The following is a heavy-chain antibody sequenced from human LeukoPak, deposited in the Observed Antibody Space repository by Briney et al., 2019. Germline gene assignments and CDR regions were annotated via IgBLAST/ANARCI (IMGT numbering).Heavy chain of an antibody. CDR2: ISWNSGSI. D-gene: IGHD5-18*01. Sequence: LAGGSLRLASAASGFTFDDYAMHWVRQAPGKGLEWVSGISWNSGSIGYADPVKGRFAISRDNAKNSLYLQMNSLRAEDTALYYCAKDKRGYSYGYFDPWGQGTLVTVSS. V-gene: IGHV3-9*01. CDR3: AKDKRGYSYGYFDP. J-gene: IGHJ5*02. CDR1: GFTFDDYA.